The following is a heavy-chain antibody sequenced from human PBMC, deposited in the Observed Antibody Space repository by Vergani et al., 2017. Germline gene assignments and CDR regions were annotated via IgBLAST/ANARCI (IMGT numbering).Heavy chain of an antibody. Sequence: QVQLQESGPGLVKPSQTLSRICSVSCDSITSSTYYWSWTRQPAGKGLEYIGRIYTTGSTNYNPSLKSRVTISVDTSKNQFSLNLSSVTAADTAMYYCARGDYGRGDNWGQGTLVTVSS. CDR1: CDSITSSTYY. D-gene: IGHD3-16*01. CDR2: IYTTGST. J-gene: IGHJ4*02. V-gene: IGHV4-61*02. CDR3: ARGDYGRGDN.